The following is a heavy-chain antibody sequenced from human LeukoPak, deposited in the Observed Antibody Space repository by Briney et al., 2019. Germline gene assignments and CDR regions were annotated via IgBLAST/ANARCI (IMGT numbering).Heavy chain of an antibody. CDR1: GFTFSSYE. J-gene: IGHJ4*02. D-gene: IGHD3-10*01. V-gene: IGHV3-30*02. CDR3: AKGLYYYGSGTSDY. CDR2: IRYDGSNK. Sequence: PGGSLRLSCAASGFTFSSYEMNWVRQAPGKGLEWVAFIRYDGSNKYYADSVKGRFTISRDNSKNTLYLQMNSLRAEDTAVYYCAKGLYYYGSGTSDYWGQGTLVTVSS.